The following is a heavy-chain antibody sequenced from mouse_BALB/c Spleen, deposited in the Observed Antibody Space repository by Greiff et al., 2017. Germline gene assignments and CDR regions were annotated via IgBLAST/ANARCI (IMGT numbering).Heavy chain of an antibody. J-gene: IGHJ3*01. V-gene: IGHV2-6-7*01. D-gene: IGHD2-1*01. CDR3: ARSGDYYGNSWFAY. CDR2: IWGDGST. CDR1: GFSLTGYG. Sequence: QVQLKESGPGLVAPSQSLSITCTVSGFSLTGYGVNWVRQPPGKGLEWLGMIWGDGSTDYNSALKSRLSISKDNSKSQVFLKMNSLQTDDTARYYCARSGDYYGNSWFAYWGQGTLVTVSA.